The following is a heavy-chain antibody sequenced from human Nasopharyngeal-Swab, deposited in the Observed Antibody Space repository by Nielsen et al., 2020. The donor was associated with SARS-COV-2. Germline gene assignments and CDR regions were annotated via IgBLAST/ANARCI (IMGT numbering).Heavy chain of an antibody. V-gene: IGHV4-59*13. CDR3: ARDSRYYYYGMDV. CDR2: IYYSGST. CDR1: GGSISSYY. J-gene: IGHJ6*02. Sequence: SETLSLTCTVSGGSISSYYWSWIRQPPGNGLEWIGYIYYSGSTNYNPSLKSRVTISVDTSKNQFSLKLSSVTAADTAVYYCARDSRYYYYGMDVWGQGTTVTVSS.